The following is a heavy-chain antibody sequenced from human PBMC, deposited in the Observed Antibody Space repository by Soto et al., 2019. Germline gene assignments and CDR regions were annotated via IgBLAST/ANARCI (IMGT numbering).Heavy chain of an antibody. D-gene: IGHD6-13*01. J-gene: IGHJ6*04. CDR1: GGSFSGYY. CDR3: ARGLSRYSSS. V-gene: IGHV4-34*01. CDR2: INHSGST. Sequence: SETLSLTCAVYGGSFSGYYWSWIRQPPGKGLEWIGEINHSGSTNYNPSLKSRVTISVDTSKNQFSLKLSSVTAADTAVYYCARGLSRYSSSWGKGTTVTVSS.